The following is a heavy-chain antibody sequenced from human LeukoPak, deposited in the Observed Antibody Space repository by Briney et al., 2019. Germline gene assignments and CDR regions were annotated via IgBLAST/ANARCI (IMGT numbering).Heavy chain of an antibody. CDR2: ISAYNGNT. CDR1: GFTFTSYG. Sequence: ASVKVSCKASGFTFTSYGISWVRQAPGQGLEWMGWISAYNGNTNYAQKLQGRVTMTTDTSTSTAYMELRSLRSDDTAVYYCARGYYGSGSYYVLDYWGQGTLVTVSS. J-gene: IGHJ4*02. CDR3: ARGYYGSGSYYVLDY. V-gene: IGHV1-18*01. D-gene: IGHD3-10*01.